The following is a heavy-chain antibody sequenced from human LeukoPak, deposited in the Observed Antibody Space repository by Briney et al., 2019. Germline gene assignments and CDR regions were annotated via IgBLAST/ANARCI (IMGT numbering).Heavy chain of an antibody. CDR1: GFTFNNAW. Sequence: NPGGSLRLSCAASGFTFNNAWMSWVRQAPGKGLEWVGRIKSKTDGGTTDYAAPVKGRFTISRDDSKNTLYLQMNSLKTEDTAVYYCARDFQTVGRGLGDYWGQGTLVTVSS. CDR3: ARDFQTVGRGLGDY. J-gene: IGHJ4*02. D-gene: IGHD3-10*01. V-gene: IGHV3-15*01. CDR2: IKSKTDGGTT.